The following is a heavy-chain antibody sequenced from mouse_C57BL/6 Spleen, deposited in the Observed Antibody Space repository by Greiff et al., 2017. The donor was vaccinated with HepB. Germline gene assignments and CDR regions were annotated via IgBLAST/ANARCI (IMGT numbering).Heavy chain of an antibody. CDR1: GYTFTSYW. Sequence: VQLQQPGAELVKPGASVKLSCKASGYTFTSYWMHWVKQRPGRGLEWIGRIDPNSGGTKYNEKFKSKATLTVDKPSSTAYKQRSSLTSEDSAGYYCARGGSYFDYWGQGTTLTVSS. CDR2: IDPNSGGT. CDR3: ARGGSYFDY. J-gene: IGHJ2*01. V-gene: IGHV1-72*01.